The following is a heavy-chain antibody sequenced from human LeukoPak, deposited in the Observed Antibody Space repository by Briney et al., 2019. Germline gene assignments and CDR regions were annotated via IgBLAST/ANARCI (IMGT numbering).Heavy chain of an antibody. D-gene: IGHD3-16*02. CDR1: GFTLSSLA. J-gene: IGHJ4*02. CDR3: LLQMTYGELSDPDF. CDR2: SGTRTGTK. V-gene: IGHV3-21*01. Sequence: GGSLRLSCAASGFTLSSLAMHWVRQAPGKGLEWVSSSGTRTGTKYYADSVMGRFTISRDSAMNSVSLQINSLRAEDTAVYYCLLQMTYGELSDPDFRGQGTLVTVSS.